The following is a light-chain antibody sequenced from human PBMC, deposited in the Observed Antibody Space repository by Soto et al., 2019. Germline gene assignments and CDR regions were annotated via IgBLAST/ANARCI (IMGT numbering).Light chain of an antibody. CDR2: DNS. CDR3: QSYDRSLSASV. V-gene: IGLV1-40*01. J-gene: IGLJ3*02. Sequence: QPVLTQPPSMSGAPGQSVTISCTGNSSNIGAGFDVHWYQQLPGTAPKLLIFDNSNRPSGVPDRFSGSKSGTSGSLAITGLQAEDEADYYCQSYDRSLSASVFGGGTKLTVL. CDR1: SSNIGAGFD.